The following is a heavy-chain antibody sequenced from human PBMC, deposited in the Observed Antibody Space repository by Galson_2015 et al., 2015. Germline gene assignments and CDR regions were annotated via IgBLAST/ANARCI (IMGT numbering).Heavy chain of an antibody. J-gene: IGHJ6*02. CDR2: ISSSSSTI. D-gene: IGHD3-10*01. CDR1: GFTFSSYS. CDR3: ARDRAPTMVRGVIRYYYGMDV. V-gene: IGHV3-48*02. Sequence: SLRLSCAASGFTFSSYSMNWVRRAPGKGLEWVSYISSSSSTIYYADSVKGRFTISRDNAKNSLYLQMNSLRDEDTAVYYCARDRAPTMVRGVIRYYYGMDVWGQGTTVTVSS.